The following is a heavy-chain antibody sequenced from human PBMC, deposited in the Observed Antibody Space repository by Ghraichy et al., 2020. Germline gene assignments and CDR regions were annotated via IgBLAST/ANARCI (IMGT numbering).Heavy chain of an antibody. CDR2: ISGSGGST. CDR1: GFTFSRYG. Sequence: SCAASGFTFSRYGMSWVRQAPGKGLEWVSAISGSGGSTYYADSVKGRFTISRDNSKHTLYLQMNSLRAEDTAVYYCAKVYYDSSGYYYFDYWGQGTLVTVSS. CDR3: AKVYYDSSGYYYFDY. D-gene: IGHD3-22*01. V-gene: IGHV3-23*01. J-gene: IGHJ4*02.